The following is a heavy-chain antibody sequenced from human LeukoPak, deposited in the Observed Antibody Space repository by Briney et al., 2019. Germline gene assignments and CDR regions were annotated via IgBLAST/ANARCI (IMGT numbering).Heavy chain of an antibody. CDR2: ISAYNGNT. V-gene: IGHV1-18*01. J-gene: IGHJ4*02. CDR3: AGLRMSGYYRGALDY. D-gene: IGHD3-22*01. CDR1: GYTFTSYG. Sequence: GASVKVSCKASGYTFTSYGISWVRQAPGQGLEWMGWISAYNGNTNYAQKLQGRVTMTTDTSTSTAYMELRSLRSDDTAVYYCAGLRMSGYYRGALDYWGQGTLVTVSS.